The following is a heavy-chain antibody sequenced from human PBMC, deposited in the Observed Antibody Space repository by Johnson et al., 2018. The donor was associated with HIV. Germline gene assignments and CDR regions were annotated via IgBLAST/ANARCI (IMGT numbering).Heavy chain of an antibody. V-gene: IGHV3-30*02. CDR3: AKGPLYYYDSRLGSGAFDI. D-gene: IGHD3-22*01. Sequence: QVQLVESGGGLVQPGGSLRLSCTASGFTFNSYAMGWVRQAPGKGLEWVAFIRYDGSNKYYTDSVKGRFPISRDNSKNTLYLQMNSLRAEDTAVYYCAKGPLYYYDSRLGSGAFDIWGQGTMVTVSS. CDR2: IRYDGSNK. J-gene: IGHJ3*02. CDR1: GFTFNSYA.